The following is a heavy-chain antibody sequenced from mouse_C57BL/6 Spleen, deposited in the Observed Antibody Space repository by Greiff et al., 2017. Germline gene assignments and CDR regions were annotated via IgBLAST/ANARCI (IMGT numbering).Heavy chain of an antibody. CDR1: GYTFTSYW. CDR2: INPSNGGT. J-gene: IGHJ4*01. V-gene: IGHV1-53*01. D-gene: IGHD6-1*01. CDR3: ARKASPAYYAMDY. Sequence: VKLQQPGTELVKPGASVKLSCKASGYTFTSYWMHWVKQRPGQGLEWIGNINPSNGGTNYNEKFKSKATLTVDKSSSTAYMQLSSLTSEDSAVYYCARKASPAYYAMDYWGQGTSVTVSS.